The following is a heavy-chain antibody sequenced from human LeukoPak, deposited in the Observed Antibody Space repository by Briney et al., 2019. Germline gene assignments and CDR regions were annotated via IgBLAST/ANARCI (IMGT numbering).Heavy chain of an antibody. D-gene: IGHD2-2*01. CDR2: MSSTSTTI. V-gene: IGHV3-48*01. CDR3: ARVGNTGDAVIIPAAMGFDN. CDR1: GFTFSSYS. Sequence: PGGSLRLSCAASGFTFSSYSMNWVRQAPGKGLEWISYMSSTSTTIFYADSVKGRFTISRDNAKNSLYLQMNSLRAEDTAVYFCARVGNTGDAVIIPAAMGFDNWGQGTVVTVSS. J-gene: IGHJ4*02.